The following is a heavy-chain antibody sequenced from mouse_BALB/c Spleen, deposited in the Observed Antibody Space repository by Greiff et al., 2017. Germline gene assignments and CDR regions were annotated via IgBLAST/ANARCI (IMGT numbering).Heavy chain of an antibody. Sequence: VQLQQSGAELVRSGASVKLSCTASGFNIKDYYMHWVEQRPEQGLEWIGWIDPENGDTEYAPKFQGKATMTADTSSNTAYLQLSSLTSEDTAVYYCARSWLLDYYYAMDYWGQGTSVTVSS. CDR3: ARSWLLDYYYAMDY. V-gene: IGHV14-4*02. D-gene: IGHD2-3*01. CDR1: GFNIKDYY. CDR2: IDPENGDT. J-gene: IGHJ4*01.